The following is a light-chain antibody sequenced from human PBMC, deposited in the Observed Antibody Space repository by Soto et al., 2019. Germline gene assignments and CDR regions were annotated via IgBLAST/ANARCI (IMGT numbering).Light chain of an antibody. J-gene: IGKJ4*01. CDR3: QQYGMSPPLT. CDR1: QSLSSNSNY. CDR2: GAS. V-gene: IGKV3-20*01. Sequence: EIVLTQSPGTLSLSPGERATLSCRASQSLSSNSNYLAWYQQQPRQAPRLLIYGASSRATGIPDRFSGSGAGTDFTLTISRLESEDFAVYYCQQYGMSPPLTFGGGTKVEIK.